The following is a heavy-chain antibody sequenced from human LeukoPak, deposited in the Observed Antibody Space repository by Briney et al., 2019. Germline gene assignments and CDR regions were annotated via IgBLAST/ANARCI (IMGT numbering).Heavy chain of an antibody. CDR2: ISHSGST. J-gene: IGHJ4*02. CDR1: GGSISSGGYY. V-gene: IGHV4-30-2*01. Sequence: SPSETLSLTCTVSGGSISSGGYYWRWIRQPPGKGLEWIGYISHSGSTYYNPSLTGRVTISVDRSKNQFSLKLNSVTAADTAVYYCARMGQLWLPHYFDYWGQGTLVTVSS. D-gene: IGHD5-18*01. CDR3: ARMGQLWLPHYFDY.